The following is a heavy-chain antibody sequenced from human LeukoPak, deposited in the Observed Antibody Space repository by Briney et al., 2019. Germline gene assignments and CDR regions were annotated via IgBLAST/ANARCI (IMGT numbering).Heavy chain of an antibody. CDR2: ISWNSGSI. Sequence: GGSLRLSCAASGFTFDDYAMHWVRQAPGNGLEWVSGISWNSGSIGYADSVKGRFTISRDNAKNSLYLQMNSLRAEDTALYYCAKDRGSGSYSHYYFDYWGQGTLVTVSS. J-gene: IGHJ4*02. CDR1: GFTFDDYA. D-gene: IGHD1-26*01. V-gene: IGHV3-9*01. CDR3: AKDRGSGSYSHYYFDY.